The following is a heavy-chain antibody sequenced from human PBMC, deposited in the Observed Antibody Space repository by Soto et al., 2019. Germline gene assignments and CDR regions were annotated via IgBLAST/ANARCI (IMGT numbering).Heavy chain of an antibody. CDR1: GFTFISYS. CDR2: ISSSSSYI. CDR3: ARGTVVVPAALYYYYGMDV. D-gene: IGHD2-2*01. V-gene: IGHV3-21*01. Sequence: PGGSLRLSCAASGFTFISYSMNFFRHAPCKWLEWVSSISSSSSYIYYADSVKGRFTISRDNAKNSLYLQMNSLRAEDTAVYYCARGTVVVPAALYYYYGMDVWGQGTTVTVSS. J-gene: IGHJ6*02.